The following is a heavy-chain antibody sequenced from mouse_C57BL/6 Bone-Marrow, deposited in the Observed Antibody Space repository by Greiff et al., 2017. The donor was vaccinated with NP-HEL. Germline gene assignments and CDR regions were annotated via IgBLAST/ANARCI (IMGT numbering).Heavy chain of an antibody. J-gene: IGHJ3*01. CDR3: AMVGYYAAWFAY. D-gene: IGHD2-3*01. CDR1: GFTFSSYG. CDR2: ISSGGSYT. Sequence: EVQGVESGGDLVKPGGSLKLSCAASGFTFSSYGMSWVRQTPDTRLEWVATISSGGSYTYYPDSVKGRFTISRDNAKNTLYLQMSSLKSEDTAMYYCAMVGYYAAWFAYWGQGTLVTVSA. V-gene: IGHV5-6*01.